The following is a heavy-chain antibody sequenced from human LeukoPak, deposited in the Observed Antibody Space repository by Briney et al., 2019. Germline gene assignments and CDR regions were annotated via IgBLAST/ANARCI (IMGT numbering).Heavy chain of an antibody. Sequence: TGGSLRLSCAASGFTFSSYAMHWVRQAPGKGLEYVSAISSNGGSTYYANSVKGRFTISRDNSKNTLYLQMGSLRAEDMAVYYCARDQSGGAGAFDIWGQGTMVTVSS. J-gene: IGHJ3*02. CDR2: ISSNGGST. CDR1: GFTFSSYA. V-gene: IGHV3-64*01. CDR3: ARDQSGGAGAFDI. D-gene: IGHD1-26*01.